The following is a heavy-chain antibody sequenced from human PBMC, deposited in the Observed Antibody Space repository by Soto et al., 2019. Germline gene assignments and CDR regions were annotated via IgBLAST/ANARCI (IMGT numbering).Heavy chain of an antibody. CDR2: IYNSGST. V-gene: IGHV4-39*01. D-gene: IGHD2-15*01. CDR3: ARTSRREYCSGASCYNSWFDP. CDR1: GGSISTSSYS. Sequence: SETLSLTCTVSGGSISTSSYSWGWIRRPPGKGLEWIAIIYNSGSTYFNPSLKSRVTISVDTSKNQLSLQLSSVTAADTAVYYCARTSRREYCSGASCYNSWFDPWGQGTLVTVSS. J-gene: IGHJ5*02.